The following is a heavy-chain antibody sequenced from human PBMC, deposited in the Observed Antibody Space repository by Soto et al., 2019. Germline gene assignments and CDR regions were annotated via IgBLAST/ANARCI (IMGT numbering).Heavy chain of an antibody. V-gene: IGHV3-15*01. J-gene: IGHJ5*01. CDR1: GFTFSNAW. D-gene: IGHD4-17*01. CDR2: IKSKTDGGTT. Sequence: EVQLVESGGGLVKPGGSLRLSCAASGFTFSNAWMSWVRQAQGKGLEWVGRIKSKTDGGTTDYAAPVKGRFTISRADSKNTLYLQTNSLKTEDTAVDYCTTDGGGDYGSDSWGQGTLVTVSS. CDR3: TTDGGGDYGSDS.